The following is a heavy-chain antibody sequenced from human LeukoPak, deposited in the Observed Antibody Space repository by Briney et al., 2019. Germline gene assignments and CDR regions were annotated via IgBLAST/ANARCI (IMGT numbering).Heavy chain of an antibody. V-gene: IGHV5-51*01. CDR1: GYNFTTYW. Sequence: GESLLISCKGSGYNFTTYWIGWVRQMPGKGLEWMGIIYPGESDSRYSPSFQRQVTISADKSISTAYLHLSSLKASDTAMYYCARLTWGSFRFGDHWGQGPVLRVSS. J-gene: IGHJ4*02. CDR2: IYPGESDS. CDR3: ARLTWGSFRFGDH. D-gene: IGHD3-16*02.